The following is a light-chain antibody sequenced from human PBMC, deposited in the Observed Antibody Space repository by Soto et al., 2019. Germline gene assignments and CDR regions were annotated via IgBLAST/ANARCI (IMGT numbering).Light chain of an antibody. J-gene: IGKJ1*01. CDR1: QSISTW. V-gene: IGKV1-5*01. Sequence: DILMTQSPSTLSASVGDRVTITCRASQSISTWLAWYQQKPGKAPKLLIYDASSLESGVPSRFSGSGSGTEFTLTISSLQPEDFASYYCQQYNSYSTFGQGTKVEIK. CDR2: DAS. CDR3: QQYNSYST.